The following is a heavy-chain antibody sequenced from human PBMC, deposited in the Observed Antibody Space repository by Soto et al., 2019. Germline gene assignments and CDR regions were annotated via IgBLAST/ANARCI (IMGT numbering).Heavy chain of an antibody. CDR3: ARVASHGYNRYYFDY. D-gene: IGHD5-12*01. CDR1: GYTFTSYG. J-gene: IGHJ4*02. V-gene: IGHV1-18*01. CDR2: ISAYNGNT. Sequence: GASVKVSCKASGYTFTSYGIGWVRQAPGQGLEWMGWISAYNGNTNYAQKLQGRVTMTTDTSTSTAYMELRSLRSDDTAVYYCARVASHGYNRYYFDYWGQGTLVTVSS.